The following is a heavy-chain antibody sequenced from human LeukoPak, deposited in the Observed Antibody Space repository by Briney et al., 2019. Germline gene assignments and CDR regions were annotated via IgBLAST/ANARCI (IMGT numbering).Heavy chain of an antibody. Sequence: GGSLRLSCAASGFTFSSYAMSWVRQAPGKGLEWVSYISSSSSTIYYADSVKGRFTISRDNAKNSLYLQMNSLSAEDTAVYYCARDLPSYGYWGQGTLVTVSS. CDR2: ISSSSSTI. V-gene: IGHV3-48*01. CDR1: GFTFSSYA. D-gene: IGHD5-18*01. J-gene: IGHJ4*02. CDR3: ARDLPSYGY.